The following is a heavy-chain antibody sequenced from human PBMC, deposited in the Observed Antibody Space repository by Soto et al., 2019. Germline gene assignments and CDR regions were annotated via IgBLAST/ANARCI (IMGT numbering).Heavy chain of an antibody. V-gene: IGHV3-30*18. D-gene: IGHD2-15*01. Sequence: PGVSLRLSCAASGFTFSSYDMHWVRQAPGKGLEWVAVISYDGSNKNYADSVRGRFTISRDNSKNTLYLQMNSLRAEDTAVYYCAKDCSGGSCYPDYWGQGTLVTVSS. CDR3: AKDCSGGSCYPDY. CDR2: ISYDGSNK. J-gene: IGHJ4*02. CDR1: GFTFSSYD.